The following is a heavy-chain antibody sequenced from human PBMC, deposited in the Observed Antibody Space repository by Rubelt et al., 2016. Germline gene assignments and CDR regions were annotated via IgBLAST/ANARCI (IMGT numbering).Heavy chain of an antibody. CDR1: GFTFSSYS. CDR2: ITSSSSTI. CDR3: ARVGLGLYGMDV. D-gene: IGHD1-26*01. V-gene: IGHV3-48*04. Sequence: QLVESGGGLVQPGGSLRLSCAASGFTFSSYSMNWVRQAPGKGLEWVSYITSSSSTIFYADSVKGRFTISRDNAKNSLYLQMSSLRAEDTAVYYCARVGLGLYGMDVWGQGTTGTVSS. J-gene: IGHJ6*02.